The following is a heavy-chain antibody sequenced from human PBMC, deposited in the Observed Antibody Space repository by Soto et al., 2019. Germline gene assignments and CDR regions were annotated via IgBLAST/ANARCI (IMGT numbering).Heavy chain of an antibody. CDR3: ARSLRFYYGSGSTPYNWFDP. CDR1: GFTFSSYS. D-gene: IGHD3-10*01. J-gene: IGHJ5*02. CDR2: ISSSSSYI. V-gene: IGHV3-21*01. Sequence: GGSLRLSCAASGFTFSSYSMNWVRQAPGKGLEWVSSISSSSSYIYYADSVKGRFTISRDNAKNSLYLQMNSLRAEDTAVYYCARSLRFYYGSGSTPYNWFDPWGQGTLVTVSS.